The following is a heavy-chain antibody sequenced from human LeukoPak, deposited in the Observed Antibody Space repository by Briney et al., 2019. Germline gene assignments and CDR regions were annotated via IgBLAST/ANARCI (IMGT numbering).Heavy chain of an antibody. J-gene: IGHJ4*02. CDR3: ARDRGPQFTFHSSGFIEY. D-gene: IGHD6-19*01. Sequence: QPGRSLRLSCAASGFTFSSYAMHWVRQAPGKGLEWVAVISYDGSNKYYVDSVKGRFTISRDDSMNTLYLQMNSLRPEDTAVYYCARDRGPQFTFHSSGFIEYWGQGTRVTVSS. CDR2: ISYDGSNK. CDR1: GFTFSSYA. V-gene: IGHV3-30*04.